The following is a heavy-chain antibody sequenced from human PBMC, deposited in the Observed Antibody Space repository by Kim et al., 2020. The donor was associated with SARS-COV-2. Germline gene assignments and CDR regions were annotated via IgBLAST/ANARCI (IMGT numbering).Heavy chain of an antibody. Sequence: GGSLRLSCVASGFSFGTFDMTWVRQAPGKGLEWVSVIKRPGGMTYYAESVKGRFTVSRDNAKSTVYLQMNSLRGEDTAVYYCVKGGGLDYWVSGQRTTVT. CDR2: IKRPGGMT. J-gene: IGHJ6*01. D-gene: IGHD2-8*02. V-gene: IGHV3-23*01. CDR3: VKGGGLDYWV. CDR1: GFSFGTFD.